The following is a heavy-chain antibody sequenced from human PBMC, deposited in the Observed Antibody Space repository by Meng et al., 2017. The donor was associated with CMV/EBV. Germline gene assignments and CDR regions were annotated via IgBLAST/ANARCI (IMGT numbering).Heavy chain of an antibody. V-gene: IGHV3-48*04. Sequence: GESLKISCAASGFTSSSYSMNWVRQAPGKGLEWVSYISSSSTIYYADSVKGRFTISRDNAKNSLYLQMNSLRAEDTAVYYCAAGLETQEYYFDYWGQGTLVTVSS. D-gene: IGHD3/OR15-3a*01. CDR1: GFTSSSYS. CDR2: ISSSSTI. J-gene: IGHJ4*02. CDR3: AAGLETQEYYFDY.